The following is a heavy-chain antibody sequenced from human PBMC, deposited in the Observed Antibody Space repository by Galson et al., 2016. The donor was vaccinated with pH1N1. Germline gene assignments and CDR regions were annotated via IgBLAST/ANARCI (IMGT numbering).Heavy chain of an antibody. CDR3: ARGGGDLDS. V-gene: IGHV4-59*01. CDR2: IYCSGTT. D-gene: IGHD2-21*02. J-gene: IGHJ4*02. CDR1: GDSINRNY. Sequence: SKTLSLTCTVSGDSINRNYWSWLRQPPGKGLEWIGYIYCSGTTSYNPSLKSRITISVDSSQGQFSLKLTSVTAADTAVYYCARGGGDLDSWGQGTLVTVAS.